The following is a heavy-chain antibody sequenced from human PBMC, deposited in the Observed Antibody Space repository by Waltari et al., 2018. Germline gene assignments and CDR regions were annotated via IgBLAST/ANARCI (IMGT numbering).Heavy chain of an antibody. V-gene: IGHV4-59*01. J-gene: IGHJ6*02. CDR2: IYYSGST. CDR1: GGSISSYY. Sequence: QVQLQESGPGLVKPSETLSLTCTVSGGSISSYYWSWIRQPPGKGLEWIGYIYYSGSTNYNPSLKSRVTISVDTSKNQFSLKLSSVTAADTAVYYCARGRRGATIFGAWDGMDVWGQGTTVTVPS. D-gene: IGHD3-3*01. CDR3: ARGRRGATIFGAWDGMDV.